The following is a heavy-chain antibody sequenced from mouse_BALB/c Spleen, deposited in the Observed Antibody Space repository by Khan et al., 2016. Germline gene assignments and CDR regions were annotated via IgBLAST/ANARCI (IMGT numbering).Heavy chain of an antibody. CDR1: GFNIKDTY. J-gene: IGHJ3*01. Sequence: VQLKQSGAELVKPGASVKLSCTASGFNIKDTYMHWVKQRPEQGLEWIGRIDPANGNTKYDPKFQGKATITADTSSNTAYLQLSSLKSEDTAVYYCARSPYDYDVGFAYWGQGTLVTVSA. D-gene: IGHD2-4*01. V-gene: IGHV14-3*02. CDR2: IDPANGNT. CDR3: ARSPYDYDVGFAY.